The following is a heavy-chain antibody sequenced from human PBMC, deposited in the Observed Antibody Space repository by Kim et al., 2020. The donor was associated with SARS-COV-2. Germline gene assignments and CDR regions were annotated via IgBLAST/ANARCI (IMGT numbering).Heavy chain of an antibody. Sequence: GGSLRLSCAASGFTFSSYAMHWVRQAPGKGLEWVAVISYDGSNKHYADSVKGRFTISRDNSKNTLYLKMNSLRAEDTAVYYCASPYSSGWYYSLDYWGQGTLVTVSS. CDR2: ISYDGSNK. D-gene: IGHD6-19*01. CDR1: GFTFSSYA. V-gene: IGHV3-30*04. CDR3: ASPYSSGWYYSLDY. J-gene: IGHJ4*02.